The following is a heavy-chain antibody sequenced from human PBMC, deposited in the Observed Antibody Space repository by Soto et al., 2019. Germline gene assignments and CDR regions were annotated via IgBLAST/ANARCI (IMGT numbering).Heavy chain of an antibody. Sequence: SETLSLTCAVSGYSISSGYYWGWIRQPPGKGLEWIGSIYHSGSTYYNPSLKSRVTISVDTSKNQFSLKLSSVTAADTAVYYCARDRIAARLVDYWGQGXLVTVYS. J-gene: IGHJ4*02. CDR3: ARDRIAARLVDY. V-gene: IGHV4-38-2*02. D-gene: IGHD6-6*01. CDR1: GYSISSGYY. CDR2: IYHSGST.